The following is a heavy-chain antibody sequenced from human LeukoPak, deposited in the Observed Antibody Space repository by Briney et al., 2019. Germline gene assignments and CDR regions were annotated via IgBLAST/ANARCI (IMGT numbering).Heavy chain of an antibody. Sequence: GGSLRLSCAASGFTFSSYRMIWVRQAPGKGLEWVANIRQDGSEKYYVASVRGRFTISRDNAKNSLYLQMNSLRAEDTALYYCARGIDSGYDYFDYWGQGTLVTVSS. CDR3: ARGIDSGYDYFDY. J-gene: IGHJ4*02. V-gene: IGHV3-7*03. D-gene: IGHD5-12*01. CDR2: IRQDGSEK. CDR1: GFTFSSYR.